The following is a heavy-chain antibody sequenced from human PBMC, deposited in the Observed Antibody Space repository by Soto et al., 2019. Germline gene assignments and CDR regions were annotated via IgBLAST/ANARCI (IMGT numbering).Heavy chain of an antibody. CDR2: IFPSGAT. J-gene: IGHJ2*01. CDR1: GAPSSGGDFH. CDR3: PRRSVAKPYFDL. V-gene: IGHV4-30-4*01. Sequence: QVQLQASGPGLVKPSQTLSLMCTVSGAPSSGGDFHWSWIRQPPGKGLVWIGYIFPSGATHYNSSLCSRITMSLETSKSHCSLKLPSATAADTAVYFCPRRSVAKPYFDLWGRSTLVTGSS. D-gene: IGHD2-15*01.